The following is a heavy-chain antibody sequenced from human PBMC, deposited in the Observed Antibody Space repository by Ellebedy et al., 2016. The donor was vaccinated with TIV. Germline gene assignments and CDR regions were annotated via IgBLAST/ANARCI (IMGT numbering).Heavy chain of an antibody. CDR1: EFNFSTYN. D-gene: IGHD5-24*01. CDR3: VRLSHDGHNSLDH. V-gene: IGHV3-21*03. J-gene: IGHJ5*02. CDR2: ISGRSLYK. Sequence: PGGSLRLSCAVSEFNFSTYNMNRVRQGPGQGLEGVASISGRSLYKYYTDSVKGRFTISKDNANNLLYLIMNGMRVDDTAVFHCVRLSHDGHNSLDHWGQGTLVTVSS.